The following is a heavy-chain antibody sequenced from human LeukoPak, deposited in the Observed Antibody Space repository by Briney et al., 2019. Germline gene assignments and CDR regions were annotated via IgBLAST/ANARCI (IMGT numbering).Heavy chain of an antibody. J-gene: IGHJ4*02. CDR2: INWNGGST. CDR3: ARGGPTYYYDSSGFGGFGY. V-gene: IGHV3-20*04. D-gene: IGHD3-22*01. Sequence: GGSLRLSCAASGFTFDDYGMSWVRQAPGKGLEWVSGINWNGGSTGYADSVKGRFTISRDNAKNSLYLQMNSLRAADTALYYCARGGPTYYYDSSGFGGFGYWGQGTLVTVSS. CDR1: GFTFDDYG.